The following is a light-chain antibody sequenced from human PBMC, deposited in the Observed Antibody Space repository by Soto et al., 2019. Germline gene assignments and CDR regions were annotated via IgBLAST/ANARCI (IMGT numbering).Light chain of an antibody. CDR3: SSYAGSNNVV. J-gene: IGLJ2*01. Sequence: QSVLTQPPSASGSPGQSGTISCTGTSSDVGGYNYVSWYQQHPGKAPKLMIYEVSKRPSGVPDRFSGYKSGNTASLTVSGLQAEDEADYYCSSYAGSNNVVFGGGTQLTVL. CDR2: EVS. CDR1: SSDVGGYNY. V-gene: IGLV2-8*01.